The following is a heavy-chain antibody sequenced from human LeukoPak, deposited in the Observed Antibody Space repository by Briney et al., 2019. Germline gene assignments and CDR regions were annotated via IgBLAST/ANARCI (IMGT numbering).Heavy chain of an antibody. CDR2: INPSGGST. J-gene: IGHJ6*02. CDR1: GYTFTSYY. D-gene: IGHD4-11*01. CDR3: ARDLLTVTTDYYYYGMDV. V-gene: IGHV1-46*01. Sequence: ASVKVSCKASGYTFTSYYMHWVRQAPGQGLEWMGIINPSGGSTSYAQKFQGRVTMIRDTSTSTVYMELSSLRSEDTAVYYCARDLLTVTTDYYYYGMDVWGQGTTVTVSS.